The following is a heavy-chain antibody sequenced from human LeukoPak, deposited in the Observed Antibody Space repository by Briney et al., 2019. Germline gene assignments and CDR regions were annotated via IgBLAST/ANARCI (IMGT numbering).Heavy chain of an antibody. J-gene: IGHJ6*02. V-gene: IGHV4-4*07. CDR3: ARVGGPYCSGGSCVVSYGMDV. CDR1: GGSISSYY. D-gene: IGHD2-15*01. CDR2: IYTSGST. Sequence: SETLSLTCTVSGGSISSYYWSWIRQPAGKGLEWIGRIYTSGSTNYNPSLKSRVTMSVDTSKNQSSLKLSSVTAADTAVYYCARVGGPYCSGGSCVVSYGMDVWGQGTTVTVSS.